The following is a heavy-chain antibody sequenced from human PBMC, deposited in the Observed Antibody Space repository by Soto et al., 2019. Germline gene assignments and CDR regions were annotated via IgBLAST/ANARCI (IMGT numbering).Heavy chain of an antibody. V-gene: IGHV1-18*01. D-gene: IGHD2-2*01. CDR2: ISLYSDGT. J-gene: IGHJ5*02. Sequence: ASVKVSCKTSGYTLSNYGITWVRQAPGQPLEWLGWISLYSDGTNYAQKFQGRVSMTTDTSTTTAYMELRSLRSDDTAVYYCARVVPGAEAWFGPWGQGTLVTVSS. CDR1: GYTLSNYG. CDR3: ARVVPGAEAWFGP.